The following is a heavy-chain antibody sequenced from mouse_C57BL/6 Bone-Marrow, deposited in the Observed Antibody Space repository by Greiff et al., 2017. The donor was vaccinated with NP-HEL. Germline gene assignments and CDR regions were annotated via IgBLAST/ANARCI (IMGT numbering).Heavy chain of an antibody. CDR1: GFTFTDYY. V-gene: IGHV7-3*01. CDR3: ARFFYYFDY. J-gene: IGHJ2*01. Sequence: EVQLVESGGGLVQPGGSLSLSCAASGFTFTDYYMSWVRQPPGKALEWLGFIRNKANGYTTEYSASVKGRFTISRDNSQSILYLQMNALGAEDSATYYCARFFYYFDYWGQGTTLTVSS. CDR2: IRNKANGYTT.